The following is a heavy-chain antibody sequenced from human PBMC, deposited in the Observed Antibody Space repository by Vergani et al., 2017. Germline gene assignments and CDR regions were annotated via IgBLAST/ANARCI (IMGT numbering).Heavy chain of an antibody. D-gene: IGHD3-3*01. CDR3: ARGAYDFWSGVYYYYGMDV. CDR2: IYTSGST. CDR1: GGSISSGSYY. Sequence: QVQLQESGPGLVKPSQTLSLTCTVSGGSISSGSYYWSWIRQPAGKGLEWIGRIYTSGSTNYNPSLKSRVTISVDKSKNQFSLELSSVTAADTALYYCARGAYDFWSGVYYYYGMDVWGQGTTVTVSS. V-gene: IGHV4-61*02. J-gene: IGHJ6*02.